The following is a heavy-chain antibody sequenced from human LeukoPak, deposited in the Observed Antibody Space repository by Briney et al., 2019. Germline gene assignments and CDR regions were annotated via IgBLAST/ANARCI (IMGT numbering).Heavy chain of an antibody. CDR3: ARDAPGYSYGPPFDY. CDR2: IWYDGSNK. Sequence: PGRSLRPSCAASGFTFSSYAMHWVRQAPGKGREWVAVIWYDGSNKYYADSVKGRFTISRDNSKNTLYLQMNSLRAEDTAVYYCARDAPGYSYGPPFDYWGQGTLVTVSS. J-gene: IGHJ4*02. D-gene: IGHD5-18*01. V-gene: IGHV3-33*08. CDR1: GFTFSSYA.